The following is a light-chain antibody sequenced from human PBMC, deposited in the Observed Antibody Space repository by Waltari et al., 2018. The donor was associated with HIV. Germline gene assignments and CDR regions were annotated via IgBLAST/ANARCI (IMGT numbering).Light chain of an antibody. CDR2: ATS. CDR3: QQSYRAPRT. CDR1: QTIDKF. J-gene: IGKJ1*01. Sequence: DIQMTQSPSSLSASVGDRVTISCRASQTIDKFLNWYQQKQGKAPKLLISATSSLQPGGPSRFSGSGSGTEFTLTIARLHPEDCATYYCQQSYRAPRTFGQGTKVELK. V-gene: IGKV1-39*01.